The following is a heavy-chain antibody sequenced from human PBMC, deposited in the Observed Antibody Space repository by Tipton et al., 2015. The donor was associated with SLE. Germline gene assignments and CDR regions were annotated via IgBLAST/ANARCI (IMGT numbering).Heavy chain of an antibody. V-gene: IGHV4-39*01. CDR1: GGSISSSYY. CDR2: IYYSGSA. J-gene: IGHJ3*02. CDR3: ASGVVTTKLGAFDI. Sequence: LRLSCTVSGGSISSSYYWGWIRQSPGKGLEWIATIYYSGSAYYNPSLKSRIAISVDTSKNQFSLKLSSVTATDTAVYYCASGVVTTKLGAFDIWGQGTVVTVSS. D-gene: IGHD4-17*01.